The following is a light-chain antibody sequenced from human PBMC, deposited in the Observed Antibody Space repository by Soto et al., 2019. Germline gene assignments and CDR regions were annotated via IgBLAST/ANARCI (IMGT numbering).Light chain of an antibody. J-gene: IGKJ1*01. V-gene: IGKV3-15*01. CDR1: QRVYSN. Sequence: SASWGPSANLSCRASQRVYSNLAWSQQRPGQAPRLLIYGASTRATGVPARFSGRGSGTQYTITISSLRSPDDPVYCSQQDPNRPPKTIRRGTQLDIK. CDR2: GAS. CDR3: QQDPNRPPKT.